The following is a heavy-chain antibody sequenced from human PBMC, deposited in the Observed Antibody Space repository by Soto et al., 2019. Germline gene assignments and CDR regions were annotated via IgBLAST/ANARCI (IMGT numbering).Heavy chain of an antibody. CDR3: ARGRRYCSSTSCWSGFDP. Sequence: ASVKVSCKASGGTFSLYSISWVRQSPVQGLEWMGGIIPIFGTANYAQKFQGRVTITADKSTSTAYMELSSLRSEDTAVYYCARGRRYCSSTSCWSGFDPWGQGTLVTVSS. D-gene: IGHD2-2*01. V-gene: IGHV1-69*06. CDR1: GGTFSLYS. CDR2: IIPIFGTA. J-gene: IGHJ5*02.